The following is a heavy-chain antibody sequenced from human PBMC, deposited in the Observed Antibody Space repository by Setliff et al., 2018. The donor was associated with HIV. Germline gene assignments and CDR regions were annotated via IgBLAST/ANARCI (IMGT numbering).Heavy chain of an antibody. D-gene: IGHD3-22*01. CDR2: INWNGDNI. CDR1: GFTFDDYG. CDR3: ARDKGIVDRGFDI. Sequence: GGSLRLSCAASGFTFDDYGMSWVRQAPGTGLEWVSGINWNGDNIGYADSVKGRFTISRDNAKNFLHLQMNSLRVEDTALYYCARDKGIVDRGFDIWGQGTMVTVS. V-gene: IGHV3-20*04. J-gene: IGHJ3*02.